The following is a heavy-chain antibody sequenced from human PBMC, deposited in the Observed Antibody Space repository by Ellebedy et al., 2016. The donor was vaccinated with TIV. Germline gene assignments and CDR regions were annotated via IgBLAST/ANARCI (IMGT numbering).Heavy chain of an antibody. V-gene: IGHV4-59*01. CDR2: VYSDGST. J-gene: IGHJ4*01. Sequence: MPSETLSLTCTVSGGSMRPYSWSWLRQPPGKGLEWIGYVYSDGSTNYTPSLKSRVTISVDTSKDQFSLKLRSVTAADTAVYFCARGDWLLYYFGNWGHGTLVTVS. CDR3: ARGDWLLYYFGN. CDR1: GGSMRPYS. D-gene: IGHD3/OR15-3a*01.